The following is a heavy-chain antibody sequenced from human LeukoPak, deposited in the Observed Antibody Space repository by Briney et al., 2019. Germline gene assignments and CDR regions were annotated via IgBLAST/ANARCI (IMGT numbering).Heavy chain of an antibody. Sequence: ASVKVSCKVSGYTLTELSIHWVRQALGKGLEWMGGFDPEDDETIYAQKFQGRVTLTEDTSTDTAHTELSSLRSEDTAVYYCATGRSGYGYVIDSWGQGTLVTVSS. CDR2: FDPEDDET. J-gene: IGHJ4*02. V-gene: IGHV1-24*01. D-gene: IGHD5-18*01. CDR3: ATGRSGYGYVIDS. CDR1: GYTLTELS.